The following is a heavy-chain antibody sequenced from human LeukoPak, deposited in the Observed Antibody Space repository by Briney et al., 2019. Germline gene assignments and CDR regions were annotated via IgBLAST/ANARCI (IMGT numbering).Heavy chain of an antibody. Sequence: GSSVKVSCKASGGTFSSYAISWVRQAPGQGLEWMGGIIPIFGTANYAQKFQGRVTITADESTSTAYMELSSLRSEDTAVCYCARAVRRPLDDAFDIWGQGTMVTVSS. CDR3: ARAVRRPLDDAFDI. CDR1: GGTFSSYA. J-gene: IGHJ3*02. CDR2: IIPIFGTA. V-gene: IGHV1-69*01. D-gene: IGHD3-10*01.